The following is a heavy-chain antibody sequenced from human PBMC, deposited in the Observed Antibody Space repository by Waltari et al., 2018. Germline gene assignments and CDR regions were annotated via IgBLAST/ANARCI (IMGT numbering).Heavy chain of an antibody. J-gene: IGHJ4*02. CDR2: INHSGST. CDR1: AGSFSAYF. V-gene: IGHV4-34*09. CDR3: ARGRPFYETSGYYYNY. D-gene: IGHD3-22*01. Sequence: QVQLQESGPGLVTPSQTLSLTCAVYAGSFSAYFWGWIRQAPGKGLEWIGEINHSGSTNYSPSLKSRVTISLDTSKSQFSLTLTSVTAADTALYYCARGRPFYETSGYYYNYWGQGTLVTVSS.